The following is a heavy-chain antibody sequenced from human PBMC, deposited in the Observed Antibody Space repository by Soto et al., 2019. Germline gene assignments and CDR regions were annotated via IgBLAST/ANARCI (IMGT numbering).Heavy chain of an antibody. J-gene: IGHJ4*02. D-gene: IGHD1-1*01. Sequence: SGPTLVNPTQTLTLTCTFSGFSLTSNEMRVSWIRQPPGKALEWLARIDWDGEKFYSSSLRTRLTISKDSSKNQVVLTMTNMDPVDTATYYCARNTHNGTDYWGQGILVTVSS. CDR2: IDWDGEK. CDR1: GFSLTSNEMR. V-gene: IGHV2-70*04. CDR3: ARNTHNGTDY.